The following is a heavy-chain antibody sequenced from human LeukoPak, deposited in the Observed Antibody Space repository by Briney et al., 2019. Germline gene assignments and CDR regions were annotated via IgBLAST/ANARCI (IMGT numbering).Heavy chain of an antibody. CDR3: ARDYGGNPSKIYHWFHP. V-gene: IGHV1-2*04. CDR2: INPNSGGT. J-gene: IGHJ5*02. CDR1: GYTFTGYY. D-gene: IGHD4-23*01. Sequence: ASVKVSCKASGYTFTGYYMHWVRQAPGQGLEWMGWINPNSGGTNYAQKFQGWVTMTRDTSISTAYMELSRLRSDDTAVYYCARDYGGNPSKIYHWFHPWGPGNPVTASS.